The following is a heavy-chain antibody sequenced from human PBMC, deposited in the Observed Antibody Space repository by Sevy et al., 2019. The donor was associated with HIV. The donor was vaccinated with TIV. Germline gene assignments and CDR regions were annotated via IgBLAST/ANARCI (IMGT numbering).Heavy chain of an antibody. CDR2: ISGSGDNS. V-gene: IGHV3-23*01. Sequence: GGSLRLSCAASGFTFSSYAMHWVRQAPGKGLEWVAGISGSGDNSYYADSVKGRFTISRDNSKNTLYLQMNILRAEDTAVYYCAKGDFYYDSSGYYLFDYWGQGTLVTVSS. J-gene: IGHJ4*02. D-gene: IGHD3-22*01. CDR1: GFTFSSYA. CDR3: AKGDFYYDSSGYYLFDY.